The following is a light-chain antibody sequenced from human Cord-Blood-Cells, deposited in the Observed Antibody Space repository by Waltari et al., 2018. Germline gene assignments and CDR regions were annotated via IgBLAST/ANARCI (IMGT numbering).Light chain of an antibody. CDR1: QSVSSY. CDR2: DAS. CDR3: QQRSSWPPT. J-gene: IGKJ1*01. V-gene: IGKV3-11*01. Sequence: DIVLPQSPATLSLSPGVRATLTCRASQSVSSYLAWYQQKPGQAPKLLIYDASNRATGIPSRFSGSGSGTDFTLTISSLEPEDFAVYYCQQRSSWPPTFGQGTKVEIK.